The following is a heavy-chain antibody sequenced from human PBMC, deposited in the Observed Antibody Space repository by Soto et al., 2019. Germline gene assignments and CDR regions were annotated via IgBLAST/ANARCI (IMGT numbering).Heavy chain of an antibody. CDR2: IIPILGIA. J-gene: IGHJ4*02. CDR1: GGTFSSYT. Sequence: QVQLVQSGAEVKKPGSSVKVSCKASGGTFSSYTISWVRQAPGQGLEWMGRIIPILGIANYAQKFQGRVTITADKSTSTAYMELSSLRSEDTAVYYCATLPSPAGSSSSGAGYWGQGTLVTVSS. V-gene: IGHV1-69*02. D-gene: IGHD6-6*01. CDR3: ATLPSPAGSSSSGAGY.